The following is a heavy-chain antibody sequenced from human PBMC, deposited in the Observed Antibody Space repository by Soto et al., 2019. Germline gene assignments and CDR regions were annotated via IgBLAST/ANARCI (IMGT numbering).Heavy chain of an antibody. D-gene: IGHD3-22*01. J-gene: IGHJ4*02. CDR3: ARAPPDSSGYYLDY. CDR2: INHSGST. Sequence: PSETLSLTCAVYGGSFSGYCWSWIRQPPGKGLEWIGEINHSGSTNYNPSLKSRVTISVDTSKNQFSLKLSSVTAADTAVYYCARAPPDSSGYYLDYWGQGTLVTV. V-gene: IGHV4-34*01. CDR1: GGSFSGYC.